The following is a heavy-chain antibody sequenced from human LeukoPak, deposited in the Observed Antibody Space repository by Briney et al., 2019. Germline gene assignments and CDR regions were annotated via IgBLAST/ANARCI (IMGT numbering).Heavy chain of an antibody. J-gene: IGHJ4*02. D-gene: IGHD3-10*01. CDR3: ARSELLWFGKVNSGFDF. CDR2: IYASGST. V-gene: IGHV4-4*09. Sequence: SETLSLTCAVSGASISHYSWRWIRQPPGKGLEWIGDIYASGSTSYNPSHTGRVTTSKDTSKNHFSLKLISVTAADTAVYYCARSELLWFGKVNSGFDFWGQGTLVTVSS. CDR1: GASISHYS.